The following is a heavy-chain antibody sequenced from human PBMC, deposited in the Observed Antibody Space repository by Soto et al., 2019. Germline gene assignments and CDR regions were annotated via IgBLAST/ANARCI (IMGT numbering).Heavy chain of an antibody. J-gene: IGHJ5*02. CDR3: ARTGIEYSSSYNWFDP. CDR1: GGSISSYY. Sequence: SETLSLTCTVSGGSISSYYWSWIRQPPGKGLEWIGYIYYSGNTDYNPSLKSRVSISVDTSKNQVSLKLSSMTAADTAVYYCARTGIEYSSSYNWFDPWGQGALVTVSS. V-gene: IGHV4-59*01. CDR2: IYYSGNT. D-gene: IGHD6-6*01.